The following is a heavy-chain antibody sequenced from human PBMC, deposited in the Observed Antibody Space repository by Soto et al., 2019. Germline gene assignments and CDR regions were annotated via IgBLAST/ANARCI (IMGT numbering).Heavy chain of an antibody. CDR2: IVVGSGNT. CDR3: AADRGSYYVIFDY. D-gene: IGHD1-26*01. Sequence: SVKVSCKASGFTFTSSAVQWVRQARGQRLEWIGWIVVGSGNTNYAQKFQERVTITRDMSTSTAYMELSSLRPEDTAVYYCAADRGSYYVIFDYWGQGTLVTVSS. CDR1: GFTFTSSA. J-gene: IGHJ4*02. V-gene: IGHV1-58*01.